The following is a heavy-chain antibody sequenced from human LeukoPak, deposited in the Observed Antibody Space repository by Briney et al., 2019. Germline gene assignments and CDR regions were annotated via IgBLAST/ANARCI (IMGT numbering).Heavy chain of an antibody. D-gene: IGHD3-3*01. V-gene: IGHV1-18*01. Sequence: ASVKVSCKASGYTFTSYGISWVRPAPGQGLGWMGWISAYNGNTNYAQKLQGRVTMTTDTSTSTAYMELRSLRSDDTAVYYCARVQLDSIFGVVIPVFDYWGQGTLVTVSS. J-gene: IGHJ4*02. CDR3: ARVQLDSIFGVVIPVFDY. CDR1: GYTFTSYG. CDR2: ISAYNGNT.